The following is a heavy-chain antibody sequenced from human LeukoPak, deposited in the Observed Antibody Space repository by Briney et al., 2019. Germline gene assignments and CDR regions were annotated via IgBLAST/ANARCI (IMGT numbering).Heavy chain of an antibody. J-gene: IGHJ4*02. CDR2: VIGSGGDT. Sequence: GGSLRLSCAASGFTFSGYAMSWVRQAPGKGLEWVSTVIGSGGDTYYADSVKGRFTISRDNSKNTLYLQMNSLRAEDTAVYYCAKFPLLWFGELFDYWGQGTLVTVSS. CDR1: GFTFSGYA. CDR3: AKFPLLWFGELFDY. D-gene: IGHD3-10*01. V-gene: IGHV3-23*01.